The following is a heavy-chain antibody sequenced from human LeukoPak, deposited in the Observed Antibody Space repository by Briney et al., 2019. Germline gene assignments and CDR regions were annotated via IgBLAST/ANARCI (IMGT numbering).Heavy chain of an antibody. CDR2: INPNSGGT. J-gene: IGHJ5*02. D-gene: IGHD2-2*01. CDR1: GYTFTGYY. V-gene: IGHV1-2*02. CDR3: ARDRCSSTSCYVVFWFDP. Sequence: ASVKVSCKASGYTFTGYYMHWVRQAPGQGLEWMGWINPNSGGTNYAQKFQGRVTMTRDTSISTAYMELSRLRSDDTAVYYCARDRCSSTSCYVVFWFDPWGQGTLVTVSS.